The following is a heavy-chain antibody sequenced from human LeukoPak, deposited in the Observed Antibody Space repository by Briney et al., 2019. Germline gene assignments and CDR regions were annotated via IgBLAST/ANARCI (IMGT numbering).Heavy chain of an antibody. CDR2: IYTSGST. CDR3: ARDAGPSTIFGVVGYYYYYMDV. V-gene: IGHV4-4*07. D-gene: IGHD3-3*01. J-gene: IGHJ6*03. Sequence: PSETLSLTCTVSGGSISSYYWSWIRQPAGKGLEWIGRIYTSGSTNYNPSLKSRVTMSVDTSKNQFSLKLSSVTAADTAVYYCARDAGPSTIFGVVGYYYYYMDVWGKGTTVTVSS. CDR1: GGSISSYY.